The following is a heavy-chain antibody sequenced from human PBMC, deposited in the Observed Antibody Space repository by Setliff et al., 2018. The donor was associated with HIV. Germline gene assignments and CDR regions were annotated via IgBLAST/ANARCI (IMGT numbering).Heavy chain of an antibody. CDR1: GYTFSDHN. Sequence: ASVKVSCKTSGYTFSDHNIHWVRQAPGQGLEWMGWINPNGGGVNYAQKFQPRVTMTRDPSITTVYLELNDLRSDDTAVYYCAGDKGGMPEHHYLDYWGQGTLVTVSS. J-gene: IGHJ4*02. V-gene: IGHV1-2*02. CDR2: INPNGGGV. CDR3: AGDKGGMPEHHYLDY. D-gene: IGHD3-16*01.